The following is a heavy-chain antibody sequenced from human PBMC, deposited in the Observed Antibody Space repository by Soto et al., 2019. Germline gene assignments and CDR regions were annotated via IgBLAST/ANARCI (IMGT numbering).Heavy chain of an antibody. J-gene: IGHJ2*01. CDR2: IIPIFGTA. CDR1: GGTFSSYA. V-gene: IGHV1-69*13. Sequence: SVKVSCKASGGTFSSYAISRVRQAPGQGLEWMGGIIPIFGTANYAQKFQGRVTITADESTSTAYMELSSLRSEDTAVYYCARATVPLTNWYFDLWGRGTLVTVSS. CDR3: ARATVPLTNWYFDL. D-gene: IGHD2-2*01.